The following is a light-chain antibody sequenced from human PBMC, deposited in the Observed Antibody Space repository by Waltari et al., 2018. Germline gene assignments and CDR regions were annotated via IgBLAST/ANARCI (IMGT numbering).Light chain of an antibody. CDR3: SLYTRSSTRV. CDR1: SRDVGGYNY. CDR2: DVR. Sequence: QSALTQPASVSGSPGQSITLSCTGTSRDVGGYNYVSCDEQHSGKAPKLMIYDVRHLPPRVSNRFSSYKSVSTPARSISRLQAEDEADYYCSLYTRSSTRVFGGGTKLTVL. V-gene: IGLV2-14*03. J-gene: IGLJ2*01.